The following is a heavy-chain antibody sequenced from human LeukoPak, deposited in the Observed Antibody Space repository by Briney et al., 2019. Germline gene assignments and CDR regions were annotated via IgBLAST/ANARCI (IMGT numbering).Heavy chain of an antibody. Sequence: GGSLRLSCAASGFTFSSYSMNWVRQAPGKGLEWVSGISNGGGGGTYYADSLKGRFTISRDNSKNTLYLQINSLRAEDTAVYYCAKPLHPGGVSFDFWGQGTLVTVSS. D-gene: IGHD5/OR15-5a*01. J-gene: IGHJ4*02. CDR3: AKPLHPGGVSFDF. CDR2: ISNGGGGGT. V-gene: IGHV3-23*01. CDR1: GFTFSSYS.